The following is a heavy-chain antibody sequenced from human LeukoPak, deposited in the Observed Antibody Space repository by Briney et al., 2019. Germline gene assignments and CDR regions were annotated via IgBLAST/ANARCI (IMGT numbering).Heavy chain of an antibody. J-gene: IGHJ6*03. CDR1: GDSISSDSYY. V-gene: IGHV4-61*02. CDR2: SYTSGST. D-gene: IGHD2-2*01. CDR3: ARSRYCTTTTCYVGYIDV. Sequence: SQTLSLTCTVSGDSISSDSYYWTWIRQPAGKGLQWIARSYTSGSTNYNPSLKSRATISLDTSRNQFSLRLSSVTAADTAVYYCARSRYCTTTTCYVGYIDVGGKGTTVTVSS.